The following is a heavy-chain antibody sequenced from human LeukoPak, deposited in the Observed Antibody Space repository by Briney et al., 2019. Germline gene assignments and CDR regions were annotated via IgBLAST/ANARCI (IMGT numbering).Heavy chain of an antibody. D-gene: IGHD3-10*01. CDR2: ISAYNGNT. Sequence: GASVKVSCKASGYTFTSYGISWVRQAPGQGLEWMGWISAYNGNTNYAQKFQGRVTITADESTSTAYMELSSLRSEDTAVYYCARANWFGELLFDYWGQGTLVTVSS. CDR1: GYTFTSYG. V-gene: IGHV1-18*01. J-gene: IGHJ4*02. CDR3: ARANWFGELLFDY.